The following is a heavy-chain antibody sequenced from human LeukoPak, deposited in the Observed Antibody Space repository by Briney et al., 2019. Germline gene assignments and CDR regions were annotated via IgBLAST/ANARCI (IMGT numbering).Heavy chain of an antibody. CDR1: GGSISSYY. D-gene: IGHD3-16*01. CDR3: ARDLKGGMIP. Sequence: SETLSLTCTVSGGSISSYYWSWIRQPPGKGLEWIGYIYYSGSTNYNPSLKGRVTISVDTSKNQFSLKLSSVTAADTAVYYCARDLKGGMIPWGQGTLVTVSS. CDR2: IYYSGST. J-gene: IGHJ5*02. V-gene: IGHV4-59*01.